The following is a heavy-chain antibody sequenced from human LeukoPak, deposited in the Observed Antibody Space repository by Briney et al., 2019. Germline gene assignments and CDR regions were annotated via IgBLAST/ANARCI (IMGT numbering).Heavy chain of an antibody. J-gene: IGHJ4*02. CDR1: GGSFSGYY. CDR3: ARVRRHCSGGGCYAELDY. Sequence: SETLSLTCAVYGGSFSGYYWSWIRQPPGKGLEWIGEINHSGSTNYNPSLKSRVTISVDTSKNQFSLKLSSVTAADTAVYYCARVRRHCSGGGCYAELDYWGQGTLVTVSS. D-gene: IGHD2-15*01. CDR2: INHSGST. V-gene: IGHV4-34*01.